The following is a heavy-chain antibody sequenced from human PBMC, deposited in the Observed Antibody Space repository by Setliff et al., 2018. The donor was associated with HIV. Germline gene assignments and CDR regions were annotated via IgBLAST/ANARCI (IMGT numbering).Heavy chain of an antibody. Sequence: GGSLRLSCAASGFTFSNAWMNGVRQAPGKGLEWVAVMSGDANSQYYADSVKGRFPISIDNAQNSLYLQMNSLRAEDTAVYYCARGGSSSWYALGRFDPWGQGTLVTVSS. J-gene: IGHJ5*02. V-gene: IGHV3-30*07. CDR2: MSGDANSQ. CDR3: ARGGSSSWYALGRFDP. D-gene: IGHD6-13*01. CDR1: GFTFSNAW.